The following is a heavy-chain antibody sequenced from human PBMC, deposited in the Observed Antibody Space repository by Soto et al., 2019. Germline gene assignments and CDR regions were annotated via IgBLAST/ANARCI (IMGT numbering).Heavy chain of an antibody. D-gene: IGHD2-8*02. CDR1: GFTFISYA. CDR3: ARVKLVAVASLFSYYFDS. Sequence: PWGSLRLSCAASGFTFISYAMIFFRHSPCKWLEWVSAISGSGGSTYYADSVKGRFTISRDNSKNTLYLQMSSLRAEDTAVYYCARVKLVAVASLFSYYFDSWGQGTLVTVSS. V-gene: IGHV3-23*01. CDR2: ISGSGGST. J-gene: IGHJ4*01.